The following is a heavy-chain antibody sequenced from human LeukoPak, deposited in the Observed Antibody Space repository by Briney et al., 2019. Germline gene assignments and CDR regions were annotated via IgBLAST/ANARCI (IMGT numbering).Heavy chain of an antibody. V-gene: IGHV3-23*01. Sequence: GREWVGXFIVLSPITSSAASLKRRFTISRHNSKNTLYLQMNSLSAEDTAVYYCAKAPYCSSTSCYLDYWGQGTLVTVSS. CDR3: AKAPYCSSTSCYLDY. J-gene: IGHJ4*02. CDR2: FIVLSPIT. D-gene: IGHD2-2*01.